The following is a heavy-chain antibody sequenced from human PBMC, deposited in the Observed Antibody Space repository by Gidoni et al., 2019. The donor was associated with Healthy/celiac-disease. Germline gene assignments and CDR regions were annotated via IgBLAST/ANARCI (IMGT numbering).Heavy chain of an antibody. V-gene: IGHV4-31*03. CDR1: GGSIRSGGYY. CDR3: ARVDYGDAEDYFDY. J-gene: IGHJ4*02. D-gene: IGHD4-17*01. Sequence: QVQLQESGPGLVKPSQTLSLTCTVSGGSIRSGGYYWRWIRQHPGKGLEWIGYIYYSGSTYYNPSLKSRVTISVDTSKNQFSLKLSSVTAADTAVYYCARVDYGDAEDYFDYWGQGTLVTVSS. CDR2: IYYSGST.